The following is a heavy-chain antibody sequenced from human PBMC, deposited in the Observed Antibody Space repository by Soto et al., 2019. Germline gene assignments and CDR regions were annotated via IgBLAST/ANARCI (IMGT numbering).Heavy chain of an antibody. CDR1: GGSFSGYY. CDR2: INHSGST. D-gene: IGHD2-2*01. V-gene: IGHV4-34*01. J-gene: IGHJ5*02. Sequence: SETLSLTCAVYGGSFSGYYWSWIRQPPGKGLEWIGEINHSGSTNYNPSLKSRVTISVDTSKNQFSLKLSFVTTADTAVYYCARGIGYCSSTSCFSYGNWFDPWGQGTLVTVSS. CDR3: ARGIGYCSSTSCFSYGNWFDP.